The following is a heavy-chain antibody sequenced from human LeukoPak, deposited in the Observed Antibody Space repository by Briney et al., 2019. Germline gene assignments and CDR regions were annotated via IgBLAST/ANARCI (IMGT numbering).Heavy chain of an antibody. CDR3: ARLPHGQPGRDY. J-gene: IGHJ4*02. Sequence: ASVKVSCKASGYTFTGYYMHWVRQAPGQGLEWMGWINPNSGGTNYAQKFQGRVTMTRDTSISTAYMELSRLRSDDTAVYYCARLPHGQPGRDYWGQGTLVTVSS. V-gene: IGHV1-2*02. D-gene: IGHD6-13*01. CDR2: INPNSGGT. CDR1: GYTFTGYY.